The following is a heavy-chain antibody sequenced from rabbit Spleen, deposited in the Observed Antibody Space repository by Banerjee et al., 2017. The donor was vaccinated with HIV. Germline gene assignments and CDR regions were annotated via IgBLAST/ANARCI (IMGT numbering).Heavy chain of an antibody. V-gene: IGHV1S40*01. CDR2: AVAGSSGNP. D-gene: IGHD4-2*01. CDR1: GFSFNSGYD. J-gene: IGHJ4*01. CDR3: ARDAGTYDYIDGYFSL. Sequence: QSLEESGGGLVKPGASLTLTCKASGFSFNSGYDMCWVRQAPGKGLQWVACAVAGSSGNPYSATWAKGRFTISKSSSTTVALQMTSLTAADTATYFCARDAGTYDYIDGYFSLWGQGTLVTVS.